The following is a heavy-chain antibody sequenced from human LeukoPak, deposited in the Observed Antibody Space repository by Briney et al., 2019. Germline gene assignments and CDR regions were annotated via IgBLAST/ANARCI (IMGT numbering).Heavy chain of an antibody. J-gene: IGHJ5*02. CDR3: ARDGWFGDYNWFDP. V-gene: IGHV3-48*01. D-gene: IGHD3-10*01. Sequence: GGSLRPSCAASGFTFSSYSMNWVRQAPGKGLEWISYISSASNTIYYADSVKGRFTISRDNAKNSVYLQMNSLRAEDTAMYYCARDGWFGDYNWFDPWGQGTLVTVSS. CDR1: GFTFSSYS. CDR2: ISSASNTI.